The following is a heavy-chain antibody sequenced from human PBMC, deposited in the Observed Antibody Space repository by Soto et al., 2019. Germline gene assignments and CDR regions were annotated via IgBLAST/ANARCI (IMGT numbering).Heavy chain of an antibody. CDR2: ISSSGSTI. Sequence: GGSLRLSCAASGFTFSSYEMNWVRQAPGKGLEWVSYISSSGSTIYYADSVKGRFTISRDNAKNSLYLQMNSLRAEDTAVYYCARDYDYVWGSYRQYYYYYGMDVWGQGTTVTVSS. CDR1: GFTFSSYE. V-gene: IGHV3-48*03. J-gene: IGHJ6*02. CDR3: ARDYDYVWGSYRQYYYYYGMDV. D-gene: IGHD3-16*02.